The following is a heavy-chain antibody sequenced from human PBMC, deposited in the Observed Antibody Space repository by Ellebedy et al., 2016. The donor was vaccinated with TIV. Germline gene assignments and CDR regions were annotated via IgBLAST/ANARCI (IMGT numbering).Heavy chain of an antibody. J-gene: IGHJ4*02. V-gene: IGHV4-59*01. CDR3: ARREGYYGSGSYYAN. CDR2: IYYSGST. D-gene: IGHD3-10*01. Sequence: MPSETLSLTCTVSGDFIRSYYWSWIRQPPGKGLEWIGYIYYSGSTNYNPSLKSRVTISIDTSKNQFSLKLSSVTAADTAVYYCARREGYYGSGSYYANWGQGTLVTVSS. CDR1: GDFIRSYY.